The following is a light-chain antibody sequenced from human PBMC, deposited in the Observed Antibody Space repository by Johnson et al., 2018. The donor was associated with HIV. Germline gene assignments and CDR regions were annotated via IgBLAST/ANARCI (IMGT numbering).Light chain of an antibody. V-gene: IGLV1-51*02. CDR2: ENN. CDR3: GTWDSSLSAGV. J-gene: IGLJ1*01. Sequence: QPVLTQPPSVSAAPGQKVTISCSGSSSDIGKNYASWYQQLPGTAPKLLVYENNKRPSGIPDRFSGSKSGTSATLGITVLQTGDEADYYCGTWDSSLSAGVFGTGTKVTVL. CDR1: SSDIGKNY.